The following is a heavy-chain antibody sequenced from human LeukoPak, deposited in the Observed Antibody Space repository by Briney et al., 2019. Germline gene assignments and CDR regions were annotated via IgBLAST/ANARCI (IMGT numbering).Heavy chain of an antibody. CDR1: GFIISSSY. Sequence: GGSLRLSCAASGFIISSSYMSWVRQVPGKGLEWVSCIYGADTIYYADFVKDRFTISRDSNRNILYLHMSSLRADDTAVYYCARGARGAYFDYWGQGTLVTVSS. CDR2: IYGADTI. CDR3: ARGARGAYFDY. D-gene: IGHD4/OR15-4a*01. V-gene: IGHV3-66*01. J-gene: IGHJ4*02.